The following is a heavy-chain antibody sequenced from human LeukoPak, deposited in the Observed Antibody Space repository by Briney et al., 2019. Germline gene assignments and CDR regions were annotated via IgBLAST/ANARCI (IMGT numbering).Heavy chain of an antibody. CDR1: GYTFTVNY. V-gene: IGHV1-2*02. CDR3: ARGDRSSSILEDAFDI. Sequence: ASVKVSCXASGYTFTVNYIHWVRQAPGQGLEWMEWINPNSGGTKFAQKFQGRVTMTRDTSISTAYMDLSRLTSDDTAVYYCARGDRSSSILEDAFDIWGQGTLVTVSS. D-gene: IGHD6-6*01. CDR2: INPNSGGT. J-gene: IGHJ3*02.